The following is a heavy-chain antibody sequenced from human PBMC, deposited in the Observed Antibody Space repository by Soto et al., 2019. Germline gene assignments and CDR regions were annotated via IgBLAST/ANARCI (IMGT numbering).Heavy chain of an antibody. CDR1: GFTFTSSA. V-gene: IGHV1-58*01. CDR3: AREAGTWHLPLNWFDP. CDR2: FVVGSGNT. D-gene: IGHD6-19*01. J-gene: IGHJ5*02. Sequence: PSVKVSCKASGFTFTSSAVQWVRQARGQRLEWIGWFVVGSGNTNYAQKFQERVTITRDMSTSTAYMELSSLRSEDTAVYYCAREAGTWHLPLNWFDPWGQGTLVTVSS.